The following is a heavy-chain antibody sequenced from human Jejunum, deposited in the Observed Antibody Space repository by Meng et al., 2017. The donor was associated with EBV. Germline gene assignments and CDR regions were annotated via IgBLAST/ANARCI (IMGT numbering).Heavy chain of an antibody. J-gene: IGHJ5*02. CDR1: VSIFTNSD. CDR2: MNHTNGKT. CDR3: ARGAQPIDL. V-gene: IGHV1-8*01. D-gene: IGHD3-3*01. Sequence: LLLCGAAVKRLGVSVRACCEASVSIFTNSDINWVRQASGQGLEWVGLMNHTNGKTGYAQKFQGRVTTTRDASTSTAYMNLSRLRSDDAAEYFCARGAQPIDLWGQGTLVTVSS.